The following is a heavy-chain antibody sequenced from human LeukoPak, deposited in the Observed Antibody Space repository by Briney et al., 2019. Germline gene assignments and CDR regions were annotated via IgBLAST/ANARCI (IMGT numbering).Heavy chain of an antibody. CDR2: INTDGSST. CDR1: GFIFSSYW. Sequence: GGSLRLSCAASGFIFSSYWMHWVRHAPGKGLAWVSRINTDGSSTSYADSVKGRFTISRDNSKNTLYLQMNSLRAEDTAVYYCAKSGLTRFDYWGQGTLVTVSS. J-gene: IGHJ4*02. CDR3: AKSGLTRFDY. V-gene: IGHV3-74*01. D-gene: IGHD1-14*01.